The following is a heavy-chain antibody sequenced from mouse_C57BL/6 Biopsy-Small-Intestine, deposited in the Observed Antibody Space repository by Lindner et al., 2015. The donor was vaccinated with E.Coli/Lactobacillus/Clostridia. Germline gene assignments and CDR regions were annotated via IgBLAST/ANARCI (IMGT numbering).Heavy chain of an antibody. CDR2: INPSTGGA. D-gene: IGHD2-5*01. J-gene: IGHJ4*01. CDR3: AKSTYYSNWGAMDY. Sequence: VQLQESGPELVKPGASVNISCKASGYSFTGYYMHWVKESPEKSLEYIGEINPSTGGATYNQKFKAKATLTVDKSSSTAFMQLKSLTSEDSAVYYCAKSTYYSNWGAMDYWGRRNLSHRLL. CDR1: GYSFTGYY. V-gene: IGHV1-42*01.